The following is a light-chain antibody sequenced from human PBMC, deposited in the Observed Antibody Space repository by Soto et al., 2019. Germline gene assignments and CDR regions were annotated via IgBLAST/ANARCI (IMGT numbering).Light chain of an antibody. J-gene: IGKJ4*01. Sequence: DIQMTQSPSAMSASVGDRVTITCRASQGIDNYLAWFQQKPGKVPQRIIYAACTLQSGVPSRFSGSGSGTEFTLTISSLQPEYFATYYCLQHRHYPLTFGGGTKV. CDR1: QGIDNY. CDR3: LQHRHYPLT. V-gene: IGKV1-17*03. CDR2: AAC.